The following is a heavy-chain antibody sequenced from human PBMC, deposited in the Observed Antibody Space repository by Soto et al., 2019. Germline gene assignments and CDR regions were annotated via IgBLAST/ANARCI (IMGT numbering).Heavy chain of an antibody. V-gene: IGHV1-18*01. CDR3: VMVDNYVTPTPQDV. CDR1: GYIFVNYG. CDR2: ISPYTGNT. J-gene: IGHJ6*02. D-gene: IGHD3-16*01. Sequence: QVQLVQSGDEVKKPGASVKVSCKASGYIFVNYGIAWVRQAPGQGLEWMGWISPYTGNTHSAGKVQRRLTMTTDTSTSTAYMDLGSLTSDDTAVYYCVMVDNYVTPTPQDVWGQGTTVTVSS.